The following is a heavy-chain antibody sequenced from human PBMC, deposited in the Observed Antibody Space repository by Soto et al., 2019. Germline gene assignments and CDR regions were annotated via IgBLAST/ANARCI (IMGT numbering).Heavy chain of an antibody. V-gene: IGHV3-9*01. CDR1: GLTFDDNA. J-gene: IGHJ4*02. CDR2: INWKSDI. D-gene: IGHD3-16*01. CDR3: AISQDRGGRTTFIY. Sequence: PGGSLRLSTALSGLTFDDNAIHWVRQAPEKGLEWVSGINWKSDIGYADSVKGRFTISRDNAENSLYLQMNSLRAEDTALYYCAISQDRGGRTTFIYWGQGTQVTVSS.